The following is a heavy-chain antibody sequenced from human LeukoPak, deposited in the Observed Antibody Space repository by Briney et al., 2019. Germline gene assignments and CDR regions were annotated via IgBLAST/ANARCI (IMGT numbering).Heavy chain of an antibody. J-gene: IGHJ4*02. D-gene: IGHD3-9*01. CDR2: IYYSGSI. CDR3: ARVNPYDILTGYYMYYFDY. CDR1: GGSFSGYY. V-gene: IGHV4-31*11. Sequence: PSETLSLTCAVYGGSFSGYYWSWIRQHPGKGLEWIGYIYYSGSIYYNPSLKSRVTISVDTSKNQFSLKLSSVTAADTAVYYCARVNPYDILTGYYMYYFDYWGQGTLVTVSS.